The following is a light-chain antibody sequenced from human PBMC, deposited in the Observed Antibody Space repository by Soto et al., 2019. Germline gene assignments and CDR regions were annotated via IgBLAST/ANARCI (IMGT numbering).Light chain of an antibody. J-gene: IGKJ3*01. Sequence: EIVLTQSPGTLSLSPGERATLSCRASQSVSSSYLAWYQQKPGQAPRLLIYGASSRATGIPDRFSGSGSGTDFTLTISRLEPEDFAVYYCQQYGSSSIFTFGPGTKLEI. CDR3: QQYGSSSIFT. CDR1: QSVSSSY. CDR2: GAS. V-gene: IGKV3-20*01.